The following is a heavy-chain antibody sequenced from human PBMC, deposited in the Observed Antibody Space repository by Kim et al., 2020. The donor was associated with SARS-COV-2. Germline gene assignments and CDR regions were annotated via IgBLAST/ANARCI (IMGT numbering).Heavy chain of an antibody. D-gene: IGHD1-26*01. CDR1: GGSISSSSYY. J-gene: IGHJ4*02. CDR3: ARDPTLVGATRGY. Sequence: SETLSLTCTVSGGSISSSSYYWGWIRQPPGKGLEWIGSIYYSGSTYYNPSLKSRVTISVDTSKNQFSLKLSSVTAADTAVYYCARDPTLVGATRGYWGQGTLVTVSS. CDR2: IYYSGST. V-gene: IGHV4-39*07.